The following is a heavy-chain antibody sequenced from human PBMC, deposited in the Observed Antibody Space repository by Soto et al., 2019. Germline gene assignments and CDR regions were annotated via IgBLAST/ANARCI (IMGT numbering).Heavy chain of an antibody. V-gene: IGHV3-48*03. CDR3: ALQPAHVYEASPKWFDP. J-gene: IGHJ5*02. D-gene: IGHD3-16*01. CDR1: GFTFIIYE. CDR2: ISTSGRTI. Sequence: EVLLVESGGGLVQPGGSLRLSCTASGFTFIIYEMNWVLQSPGNGLELISYISTSGRTIFDAGSAKARFTISRDNTRNTLFLRMDSLIPADTAVYYCALQPAHVYEASPKWFDPWGQGTLVIVSS.